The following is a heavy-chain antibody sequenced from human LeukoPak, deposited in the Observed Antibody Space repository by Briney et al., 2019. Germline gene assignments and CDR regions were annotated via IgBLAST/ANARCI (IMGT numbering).Heavy chain of an antibody. CDR2: ISSSSSYI. D-gene: IGHD2-15*01. CDR3: ARDRGLVVVAATDY. J-gene: IGHJ4*02. Sequence: PGGSLSLSCAASGFTFSSYSRNWVRQAQGKGLDGVSSISSSSSYIYYADSVKGRFTISRDNAKNSLYLQMNSLRAEDTAVYYCARDRGLVVVAATDYWGQGTLVTVSS. CDR1: GFTFSSYS. V-gene: IGHV3-21*01.